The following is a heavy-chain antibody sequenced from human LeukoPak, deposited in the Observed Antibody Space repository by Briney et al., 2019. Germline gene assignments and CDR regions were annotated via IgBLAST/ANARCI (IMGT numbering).Heavy chain of an antibody. D-gene: IGHD3-22*01. V-gene: IGHV4-4*02. CDR3: ASEYYYDSSGYYYNWFDP. CDR2: INHGGST. CDR1: GGSISSSNW. Sequence: SGTLSLTCAVSGGSISSSNWWSWIRQPPGKGLEWIGEINHGGSTNYNPSLKSRVTISVDTSKNQFSLKLSSVTAADTAVYYCASEYYYDSSGYYYNWFDPWGQGTLVTVSS. J-gene: IGHJ5*02.